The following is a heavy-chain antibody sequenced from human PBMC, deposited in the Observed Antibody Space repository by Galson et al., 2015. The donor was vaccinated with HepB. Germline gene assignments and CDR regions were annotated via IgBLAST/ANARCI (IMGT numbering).Heavy chain of an antibody. J-gene: IGHJ5*02. D-gene: IGHD2-15*01. CDR3: ARAPDIVVVVAATPWFDP. CDR2: ISSSSSYI. CDR1: GFTFSSYS. Sequence: SLRLSCAASGFTFSSYSMNWVRQAPGKGLEWVSSISSSSSYIYYADSVKGRFTISRDNAKNSLYLQMNSLRAEDTAVYYCARAPDIVVVVAATPWFDPWGQGTLVTVSS. V-gene: IGHV3-21*01.